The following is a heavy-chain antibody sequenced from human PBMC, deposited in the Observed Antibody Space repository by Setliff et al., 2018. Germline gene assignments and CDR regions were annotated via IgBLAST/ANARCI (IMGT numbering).Heavy chain of an antibody. CDR1: GYTFTSYS. J-gene: IGHJ4*02. Sequence: GASVKVSCKASGYTFTSYSITWVRQAPGRGLEWLGWISGYSGDTSYAQKFQDRVTLTTDTSTSTAYMEMRSLTSDDTAVYYCARVTGVTTFGVIMKDFEFWGQGTLVTVSS. CDR3: ARVTGVTTFGVIMKDFEF. CDR2: ISGYSGDT. V-gene: IGHV1-18*01. D-gene: IGHD3-3*01.